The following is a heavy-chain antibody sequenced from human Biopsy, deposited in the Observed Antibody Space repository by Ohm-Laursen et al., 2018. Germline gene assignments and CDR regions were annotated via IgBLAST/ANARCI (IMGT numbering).Heavy chain of an antibody. D-gene: IGHD3-22*01. Sequence: TLSLTCIVSGGSISSGGSYWSWIRQRPGKGLEWIGYIFNSANTYYNPSLTNLITISGDTSKNQFSLKLNSVTAADTAVYYCAAYYYDSSGYFYAFHYWGQGTLVTVSS. CDR2: IFNSANT. V-gene: IGHV4-31*01. CDR3: AAYYYDSSGYFYAFHY. J-gene: IGHJ4*02. CDR1: GGSISSGGSY.